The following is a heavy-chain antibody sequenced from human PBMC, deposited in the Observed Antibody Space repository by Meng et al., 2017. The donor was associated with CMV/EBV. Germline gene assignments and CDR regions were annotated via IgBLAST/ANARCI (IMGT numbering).Heavy chain of an antibody. D-gene: IGHD3-3*01. CDR3: ASSAYDFWSGYGWFDP. CDR2: IYYSGST. CDR1: GYSISSGYY. V-gene: IGHV4-38-2*02. J-gene: IGHJ5*02. Sequence: SETLSLTCTVSGYSISSGYYWGWIRQPPGKGLEWIGSIYYSGSTYYNPSLKSRVTISVDTSKNQFSLKLSSVTAADTAVYYCASSAYDFWSGYGWFDPWGQGTLVTVSS.